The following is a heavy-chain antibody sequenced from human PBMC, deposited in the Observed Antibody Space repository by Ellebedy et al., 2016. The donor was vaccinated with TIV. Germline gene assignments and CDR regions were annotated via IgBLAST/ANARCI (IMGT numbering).Heavy chain of an antibody. CDR1: GFIFSSYA. D-gene: IGHD3-10*01. Sequence: GESLKISCAASGFIFSSYALSWVRQAPGKGLDWVSAISGNGDITYYADSVTGRFTISRDNSKNTLYLQMNSLRAEDTAVYHCAKGMGYYYGSGSHNFAFDMWGQGTMVTVSS. V-gene: IGHV3-23*01. CDR3: AKGMGYYYGSGSHNFAFDM. J-gene: IGHJ3*02. CDR2: ISGNGDIT.